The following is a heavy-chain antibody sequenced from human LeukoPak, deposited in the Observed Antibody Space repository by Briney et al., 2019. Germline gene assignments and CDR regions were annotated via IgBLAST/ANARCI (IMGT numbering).Heavy chain of an antibody. J-gene: IGHJ6*02. CDR2: IYYSGST. CDR1: GGSISSGDYY. CDR3: ARDRYCSSTSCFIEGYYYYYGMDV. V-gene: IGHV4-30-4*01. Sequence: PSETLSLTCTVSGGSISSGDYYWSWIRQPPGKGLEWIGYIYYSGSTYYNPSLKSRVTISVDTSKNQFSLKLSSVTVADTAVYYCARDRYCSSTSCFIEGYYYYYGMDVWGQGTTVTVSS. D-gene: IGHD2-2*01.